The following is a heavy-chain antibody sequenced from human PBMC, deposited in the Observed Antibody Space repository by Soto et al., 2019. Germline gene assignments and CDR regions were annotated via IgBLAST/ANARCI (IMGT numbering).Heavy chain of an antibody. V-gene: IGHV3-23*01. J-gene: IGHJ6*02. CDR3: AKVVVVTATGYYSGMDV. D-gene: IGHD2-21*02. Sequence: PGGSLRLSCAASGFTFSSHAMSWVRQAPGKGLEWVSRISGNGGSTYDADSVKGRFTISRDNFKNMVYLQMNSLRAEDTAVYYCAKVVVVTATGYYSGMDVWGQGTTVTVSS. CDR2: ISGNGGST. CDR1: GFTFSSHA.